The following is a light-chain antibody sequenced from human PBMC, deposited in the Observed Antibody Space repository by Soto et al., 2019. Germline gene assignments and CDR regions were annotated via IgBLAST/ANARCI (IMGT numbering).Light chain of an antibody. CDR1: QSVSRN. Sequence: EIVMTQSPATLSVSPGERPTLSCRASQSVSRNLAWYRQKPGQAPRLLIYGASTRATGTPARFSGSGSGTEFTLTISSLQSKDFAVYYCQQYNGWPYTFGQGTKLEIK. V-gene: IGKV3-15*01. CDR3: QQYNGWPYT. J-gene: IGKJ2*01. CDR2: GAS.